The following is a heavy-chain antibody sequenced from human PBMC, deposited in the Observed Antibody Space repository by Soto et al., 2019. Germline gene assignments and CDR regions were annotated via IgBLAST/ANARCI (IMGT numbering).Heavy chain of an antibody. D-gene: IGHD6-13*01. CDR3: SSWYMGKENYYGMDV. V-gene: IGHV4-31*03. CDR1: GGSISSGGYY. J-gene: IGHJ6*02. CDR2: IYYSGST. Sequence: PSETLSLTCTVSGGSISSGGYYWSWIRQHPGKGLEWIGYIYYSGSTYYNPSLKSRVTISVDTSKNQFSLKLSSVTAADTAVYYCSSWYMGKENYYGMDVWGQGTTVTVSS.